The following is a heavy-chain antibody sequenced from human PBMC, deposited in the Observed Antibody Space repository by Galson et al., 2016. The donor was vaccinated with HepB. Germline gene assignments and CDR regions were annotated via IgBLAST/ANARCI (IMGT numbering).Heavy chain of an antibody. CDR1: GFTLSSSA. D-gene: IGHD5-12*01. CDR3: GRDYPTMIDRYPYHVDV. V-gene: IGHV3-23*01. CDR2: ITETGSFA. Sequence: SLRLSCAASGFTLSSSAMTWVRQAPGRGLEWVSAITETGSFAYYADSVRGRFTLSRDTSKNTVYLQMNYLRADDTALYYCGRDYPTMIDRYPYHVDVWGKGTAVTVSS. J-gene: IGHJ6*04.